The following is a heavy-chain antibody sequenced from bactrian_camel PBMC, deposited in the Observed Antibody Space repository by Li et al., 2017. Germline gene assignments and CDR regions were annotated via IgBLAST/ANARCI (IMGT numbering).Heavy chain of an antibody. CDR3: GTNTYCRGSYCCNHDFSV. CDR1: GYTDSGHC. Sequence: HVQLVESGGRSVQAGRSLRLSCAASGYTDSGHCMGWFRQAPGKQREKVATIGSDGTTHYPESVKGRFTVSKDNAKNTLYLQMDSLKPEDAAMYYCGTNTYCRGSYCCNHDFSVWGQGTQVTVS. CDR2: IGSDGTT. D-gene: IGHD2*01. V-gene: IGHV3S57*01. J-gene: IGHJ4*01.